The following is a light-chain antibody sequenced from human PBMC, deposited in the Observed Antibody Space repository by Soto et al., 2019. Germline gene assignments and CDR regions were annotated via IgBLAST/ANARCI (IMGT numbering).Light chain of an antibody. CDR3: QHYIDYSWT. Sequence: DIHMTQSPSTLSASVGDRVTITCRASQSISIWLAWYQQKPGRAPNLLIYGTSSLESGVPSRFSGSGSGTEFTLIISSLQPDDFVTYYCQHYIDYSWTFGQGTKVEIK. CDR2: GTS. J-gene: IGKJ1*01. V-gene: IGKV1-5*03. CDR1: QSISIW.